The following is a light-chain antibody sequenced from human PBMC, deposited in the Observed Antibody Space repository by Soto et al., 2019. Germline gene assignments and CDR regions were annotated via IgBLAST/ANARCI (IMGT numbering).Light chain of an antibody. Sequence: IVITHYPDSFFVFLRNMTTSNCKFTPSVLFSSNNKNYLAWYQQKPGQSPKLLIYWASTRESGVPDRFSGSGSGTDFTLTISSLQAADVAVYFCQQYYSPPWTFGPGTKVDIK. CDR1: PSVLFSSNNKNY. J-gene: IGKJ1*01. CDR2: WAS. CDR3: QQYYSPPWT. V-gene: IGKV4-1*01.